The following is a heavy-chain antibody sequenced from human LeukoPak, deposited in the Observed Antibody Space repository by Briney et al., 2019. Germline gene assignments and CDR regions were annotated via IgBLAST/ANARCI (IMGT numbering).Heavy chain of an antibody. CDR2: IRYDGNNK. J-gene: IGHJ3*02. D-gene: IGHD3-22*01. V-gene: IGHV3-30*02. CDR1: GFTFSDYS. CDR3: ARDHYYDSSGCTPAGDAFDI. Sequence: GGSLRLSCAASGFTFSDYSMHWVRQAPGKGLNWVAFIRYDGNNKYYADSVKGRFTISRDNAKNSLYLQMNSLRAEDTALYFCARDHYYDSSGCTPAGDAFDIWGQGTMVTVSS.